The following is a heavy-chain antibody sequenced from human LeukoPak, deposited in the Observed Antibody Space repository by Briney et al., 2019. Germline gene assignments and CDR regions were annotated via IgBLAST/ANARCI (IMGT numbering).Heavy chain of an antibody. D-gene: IGHD2-15*01. Sequence: EASVKVSFKASGYTFTSYDINWVRQATGQGLEWMGWMNPNSGNTGYAQKFQGRVTMTRNTSISTAYMELSSLRSEDTAVYYCARARYCSGGSCSQSRPSNWFDPWGQGTLVTVSS. V-gene: IGHV1-8*01. CDR1: GYTFTSYD. J-gene: IGHJ5*02. CDR3: ARARYCSGGSCSQSRPSNWFDP. CDR2: MNPNSGNT.